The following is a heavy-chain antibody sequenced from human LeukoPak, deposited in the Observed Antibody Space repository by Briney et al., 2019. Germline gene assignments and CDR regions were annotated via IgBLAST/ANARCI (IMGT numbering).Heavy chain of an antibody. V-gene: IGHV3-30*03. CDR1: GFTFSSHD. J-gene: IGHJ4*02. CDR2: ISYDGGKK. D-gene: IGHD1-26*01. CDR3: ARARPSMWSDY. Sequence: GGSLRLSCAASGFTFSSHDMHWVRQAPGKGLEWVAFISYDGGKKDYADSVKGRFTISRDNSRNTLYLQMNSLRPEDTAVYYCARARPSMWSDYWGQGTLVTVSS.